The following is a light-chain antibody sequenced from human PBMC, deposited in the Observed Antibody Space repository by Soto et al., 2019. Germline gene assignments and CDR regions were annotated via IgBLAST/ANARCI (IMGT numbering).Light chain of an antibody. CDR1: SRDVGGYNY. V-gene: IGLV2-8*01. CDR3: TSYAGSNNFGV. J-gene: IGLJ2*01. Sequence: QSALTHPPSASGSPGQSVTIPCTGTSRDVGGYNYVSWYQQRPGKAPKLMIYEVSKRPSGVPDRFSGSKSGNTASLTVSGLQAEDEADYYCTSYAGSNNFGVFGGGTKLTVL. CDR2: EVS.